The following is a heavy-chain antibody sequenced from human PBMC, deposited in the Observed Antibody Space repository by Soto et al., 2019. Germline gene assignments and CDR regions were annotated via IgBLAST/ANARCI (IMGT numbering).Heavy chain of an antibody. CDR3: ARGGGIVVVTAPYDH. V-gene: IGHV1-3*01. J-gene: IGHJ4*02. Sequence: ASVKVSCKASGYSFTSYAIHWMRQAPGQRLEWMGWINAGNGNTKVPQKFQGRVTFTRDTSASTVYMEVSSLRSEDTAVYYCARGGGIVVVTAPYDHWGQGTLVTVSS. D-gene: IGHD2-21*02. CDR1: GYSFTSYA. CDR2: INAGNGNT.